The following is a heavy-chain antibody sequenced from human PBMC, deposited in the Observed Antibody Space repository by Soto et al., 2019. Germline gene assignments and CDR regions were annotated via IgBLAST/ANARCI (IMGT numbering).Heavy chain of an antibody. CDR1: GYTFTSYG. D-gene: IGHD6-19*01. V-gene: IGHV1-18*01. CDR2: ISPYNGNT. CDR3: ARGYVAGDFDY. J-gene: IGHJ4*02. Sequence: ASVKVSCKASGYTFTSYGISWVRQAPGQGLEWMGLISPYNGNTNYAQKFQGRVTMTRDTSTSTVYMELSSLRSEDTAVYYCARGYVAGDFDYWGQGTLVTVSS.